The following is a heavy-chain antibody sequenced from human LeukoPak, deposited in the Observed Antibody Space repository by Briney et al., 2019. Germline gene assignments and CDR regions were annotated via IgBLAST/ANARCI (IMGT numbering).Heavy chain of an antibody. CDR1: GGSISSYY. J-gene: IGHJ6*02. D-gene: IGHD3-10*01. Sequence: SETLSLTCTVSGGSISSYYWSWIRQPPGKGLEWIGYIYYSGSTNYNPSLKSRVTISVDTSKNQFSLKLSSVTAADTAVYYCARAIWFGEGDNYGMDVWGQGTTVTVSS. CDR2: IYYSGST. V-gene: IGHV4-59*01. CDR3: ARAIWFGEGDNYGMDV.